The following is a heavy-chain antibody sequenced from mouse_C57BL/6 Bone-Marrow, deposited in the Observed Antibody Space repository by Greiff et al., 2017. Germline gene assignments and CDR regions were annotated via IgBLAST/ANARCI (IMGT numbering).Heavy chain of an antibody. V-gene: IGHV1-59*01. D-gene: IGHD2-3*01. Sequence: QVQLQQPGAELVRPGTSVKLSCKASGYTFTSYWMHWVKQRPGQGLEWIGVIDLSDSYTNYNQKFKGKATLTVDTSSSTAYMQLSSLTSEDSAVYYCARDGFDYWGQGTTLTVSS. J-gene: IGHJ2*01. CDR1: GYTFTSYW. CDR3: ARDGFDY. CDR2: IDLSDSYT.